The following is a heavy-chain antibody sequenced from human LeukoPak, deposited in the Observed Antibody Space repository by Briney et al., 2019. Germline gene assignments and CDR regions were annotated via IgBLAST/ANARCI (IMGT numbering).Heavy chain of an antibody. Sequence: PGGSLRLSCAASGFTFSNYGMHWVRQAPGKGLEWLAVIWHDGSNKYYADSVKGRFTISRDNSKNTLYLQMNSLRAEDTALYYCANNFDYWGPGTLVTVSS. CDR1: GFTFSNYG. CDR3: ANNFDY. V-gene: IGHV3-33*03. CDR2: IWHDGSNK. J-gene: IGHJ4*02.